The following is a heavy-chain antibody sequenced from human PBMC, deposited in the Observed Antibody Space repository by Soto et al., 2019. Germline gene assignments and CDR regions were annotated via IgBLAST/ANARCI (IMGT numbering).Heavy chain of an antibody. CDR3: AATYDRRVYQH. CDR1: GGSISSGGYS. J-gene: IGHJ1*01. CDR2: IYHSGST. V-gene: IGHV4-30-2*01. D-gene: IGHD3-22*01. Sequence: SETLSLTCAVSGGSISSGGYSWSWIRQPPGKGLEWIGYIYHSGSTYYNPSLKSRVTISVDRSKNQFSLKLSSVTAADTAVYYCAATYDRRVYQHWGQGTLVTVSS.